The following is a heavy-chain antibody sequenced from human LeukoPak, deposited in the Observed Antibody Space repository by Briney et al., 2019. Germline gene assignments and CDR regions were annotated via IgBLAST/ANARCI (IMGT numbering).Heavy chain of an antibody. CDR3: ARVVVDPTFDY. Sequence: GASVRISCKTSGYTFTDYFIHWVRQAPGQGLEWMGWINTNTGNPTYAQGFTGRFVFSLDTSVSTAYLQISSLKAEDTAVYYCARVVVDPTFDYWGQGTLVTVSS. V-gene: IGHV7-4-1*02. CDR1: GYTFTDYF. J-gene: IGHJ4*02. D-gene: IGHD3-22*01. CDR2: INTNTGNP.